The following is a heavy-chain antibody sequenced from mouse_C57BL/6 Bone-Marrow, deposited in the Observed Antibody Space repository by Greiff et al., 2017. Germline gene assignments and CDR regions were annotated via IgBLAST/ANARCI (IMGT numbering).Heavy chain of an antibody. D-gene: IGHD2-4*01. Sequence: VQLQQSGAELVKPGASVKLSCKASGYTFTEYTIHWVKQRSGQGLEWIGWFYPGSGSIKYNEKFKDKATLTADKSSSTVYMELSRLTSEDSAVYFCVRHEDRLISYDYEWFADWGKGTLVTVSA. V-gene: IGHV1-62-2*01. CDR3: VRHEDRLISYDYEWFAD. J-gene: IGHJ3*01. CDR1: GYTFTEYT. CDR2: FYPGSGSI.